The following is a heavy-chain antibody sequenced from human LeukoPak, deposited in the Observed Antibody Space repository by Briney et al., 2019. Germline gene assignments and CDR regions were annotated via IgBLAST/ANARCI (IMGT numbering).Heavy chain of an antibody. Sequence: PGRSLRLSCAASGFTFSSYAMHWVRQAPGKGLEWVAVISYDGSNKYYADSVKGRFTISRDNSKNTLYLQMNSLRAEDTAVYYCAREGWYWYRGYYFDYWGQGTLVTVSS. D-gene: IGHD2-15*01. J-gene: IGHJ4*02. CDR1: GFTFSSYA. V-gene: IGHV3-30-3*01. CDR3: AREGWYWYRGYYFDY. CDR2: ISYDGSNK.